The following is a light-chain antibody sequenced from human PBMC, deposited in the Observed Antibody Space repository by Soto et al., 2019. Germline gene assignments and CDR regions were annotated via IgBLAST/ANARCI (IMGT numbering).Light chain of an antibody. CDR3: QQYGSSSYT. J-gene: IGKJ2*01. V-gene: IGKV3-20*01. Sequence: EIVLTQSPGTLSLSPGERATLSCRASQSVSSTYLAWYQQNPGQAPRLLIYGASSRATGIPDRFSGSGSGTDFTLPISRLEPEEFAVYFCQQYGSSSYTFGQGTKLEIK. CDR2: GAS. CDR1: QSVSSTY.